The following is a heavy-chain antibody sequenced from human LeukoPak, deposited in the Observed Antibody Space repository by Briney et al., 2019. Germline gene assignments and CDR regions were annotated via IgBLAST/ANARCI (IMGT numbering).Heavy chain of an antibody. J-gene: IGHJ3*02. Sequence: SVKVSCKASGGTFSSYAISWVRQAPGQGLEWMGGIIPIFGTANYAQKFQGRVTITADESTSTAYMELSSLRSEDTAVYYCARDRGSEWLPSDAFDIWGQGTMVTVSS. CDR1: GGTFSSYA. V-gene: IGHV1-69*01. CDR3: ARDRGSEWLPSDAFDI. D-gene: IGHD5-24*01. CDR2: IIPIFGTA.